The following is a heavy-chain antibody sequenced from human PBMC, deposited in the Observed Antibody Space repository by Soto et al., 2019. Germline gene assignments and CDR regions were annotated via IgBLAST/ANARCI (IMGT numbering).Heavy chain of an antibody. CDR2: ISGHSGNT. J-gene: IGHJ3*01. CDR3: LSHRFNYYNNTVYSDLAV. CDR1: GYTFTSYC. Sequence: APVELTCQASGYTFTSYCISWVRQANRQEPEWMGWISGHSGNTNHPQSLQGRVTMTTDTSRNTAYRELRSLRSDDTAVYYCLSHRFNYYNNTVYSDLAVWGQRT. V-gene: IGHV1-18*04. D-gene: IGHD3-22*01.